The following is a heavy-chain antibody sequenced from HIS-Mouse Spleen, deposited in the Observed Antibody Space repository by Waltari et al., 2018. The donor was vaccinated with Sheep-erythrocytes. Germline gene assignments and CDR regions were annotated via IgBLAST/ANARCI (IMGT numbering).Heavy chain of an antibody. V-gene: IGHV1-2*02. CDR2: INPNSGGT. CDR3: ARDGADVGILTGYYVDY. J-gene: IGHJ4*02. D-gene: IGHD3-9*01. Sequence: QVQLVQSGAEVKKPGASVKVSCKASGYTFTGYYMHWVRQAPGQGLEWMGWINPNSGGTNYAQKFQGRVTMTRDTSISTAYMELSRLRSDDTAVYYCARDGADVGILTGYYVDYWGQGTLVTVSS. CDR1: GYTFTGYY.